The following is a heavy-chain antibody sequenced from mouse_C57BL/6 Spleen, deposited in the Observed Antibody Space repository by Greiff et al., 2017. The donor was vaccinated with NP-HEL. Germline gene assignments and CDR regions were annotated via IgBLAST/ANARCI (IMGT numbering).Heavy chain of an antibody. J-gene: IGHJ2*01. D-gene: IGHD1-2*01. CDR2: IDPSDSYT. CDR3: ARRLALYYFDY. V-gene: IGHV1-50*01. Sequence: VQLQQPGAELVKPGASVKLSCKASGYTFTSYWMQWVKQRPGQGLEWIGEIDPSDSYTTYNQKFKGKATLTVNTSSSTAYMQLSSLTSEDSAVYYCARRLALYYFDYGGQGTTLTVSS. CDR1: GYTFTSYW.